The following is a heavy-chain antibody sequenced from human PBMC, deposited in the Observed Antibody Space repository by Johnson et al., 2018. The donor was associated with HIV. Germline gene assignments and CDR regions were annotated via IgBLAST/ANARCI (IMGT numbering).Heavy chain of an antibody. J-gene: IGHJ3*02. CDR2: MNADGTST. CDR3: AREQELIGERAFDI. V-gene: IGHV3-74*01. Sequence: VQLVESGGGVVQPGGSLRLSCAASGFTFSSYGMHWVRQAPGKGLVWVSRMNADGTSTTYADSVKGRFTISRDNAKNTLYLQMNSLRAEDTAVYYWAREQELIGERAFDIWGQGTMVTVSS. D-gene: IGHD6-13*01. CDR1: GFTFSSYG.